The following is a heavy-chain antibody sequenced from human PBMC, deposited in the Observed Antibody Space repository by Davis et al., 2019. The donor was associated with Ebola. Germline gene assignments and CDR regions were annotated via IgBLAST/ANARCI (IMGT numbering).Heavy chain of an antibody. Sequence: SETLSLTCAVYGGSFSGYYWSWIRQPPGKGLEWIGSVYFSGRTYYNPSLNSRVTISVDTSKNQFSLKLSSVTAADTAVYYCARRGYSYGIFDYWGQGTLVTVSS. CDR2: VYFSGRT. CDR3: ARRGYSYGIFDY. J-gene: IGHJ4*02. D-gene: IGHD5-18*01. V-gene: IGHV4-34*01. CDR1: GGSFSGYY.